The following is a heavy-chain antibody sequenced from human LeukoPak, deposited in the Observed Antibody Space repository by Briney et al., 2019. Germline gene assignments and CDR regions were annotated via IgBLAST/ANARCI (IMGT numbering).Heavy chain of an antibody. Sequence: SETLSLTCTVSGGFLHTYNWIWIRPPAGKGLEWVGRNNVAGNSYYNPSLKGRVSISVDRPNNRFSLELTSVTAADTAVYYCARDREHSYGSDLDHWGQGILVTVSS. CDR1: GGFLHTYN. J-gene: IGHJ4*02. V-gene: IGHV4-4*07. CDR3: ARDREHSYGSDLDH. D-gene: IGHD5-18*01. CDR2: NNVAGNS.